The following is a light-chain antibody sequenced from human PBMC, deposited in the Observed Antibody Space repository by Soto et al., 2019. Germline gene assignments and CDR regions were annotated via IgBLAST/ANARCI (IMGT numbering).Light chain of an antibody. Sequence: QSVMTQPPSVSAAPGQKVTISCSGSSSNIGGNSVSWYQQLPGTATKLLIYDDDKRPSGIPDRFSGSKSGTSATLGITGFQTGDEADYYCGSWDSSLSAYVFAPGTKVTVL. CDR1: SSNIGGNS. CDR3: GSWDSSLSAYV. J-gene: IGLJ1*01. V-gene: IGLV1-51*01. CDR2: DDD.